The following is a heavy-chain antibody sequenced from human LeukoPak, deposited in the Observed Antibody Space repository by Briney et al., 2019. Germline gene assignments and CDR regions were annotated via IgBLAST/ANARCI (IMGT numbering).Heavy chain of an antibody. CDR3: ARDLGYCSSTSCYGGPTGMDV. CDR2: ISSSSSTI. D-gene: IGHD2-2*01. V-gene: IGHV3-48*01. J-gene: IGHJ6*02. Sequence: GGSLRLSCAASGFTFSSYSMNWVRQAPGKGLEWVSYISSSSSTIYYADSVEGRFTISRDNAKNSLYLQMNSLRAEDTAVYYCARDLGYCSSTSCYGGPTGMDVWGQGTTVTVSS. CDR1: GFTFSSYS.